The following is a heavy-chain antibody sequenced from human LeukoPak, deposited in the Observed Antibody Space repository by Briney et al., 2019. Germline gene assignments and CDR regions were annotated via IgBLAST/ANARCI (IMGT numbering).Heavy chain of an antibody. Sequence: ASVKVSCKTSGYTFIGHYIHWVRQAPGQGLEWMGWIHPKNGGANYAPRCRGRVTLTRDRSTSTVYMELTRLTSDDTAVYYCARASFWESPVNWFDPWGQGTLVTVSS. V-gene: IGHV1-2*07. CDR3: ARASFWESPVNWFDP. CDR2: IHPKNGGA. CDR1: GYTFIGHY. J-gene: IGHJ5*02. D-gene: IGHD3-16*01.